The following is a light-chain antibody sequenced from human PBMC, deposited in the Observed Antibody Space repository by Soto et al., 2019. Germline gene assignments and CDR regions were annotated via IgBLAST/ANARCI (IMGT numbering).Light chain of an antibody. CDR2: GNS. CDR3: QSYDSSLSGSNYV. V-gene: IGLV1-40*01. J-gene: IGLJ1*01. CDR1: SSNIGAGYD. Sequence: QSVLTQRPSVSGAPGQRVTISCTGSSSNIGAGYDVHWYQQLPGTAPKLLIYGNSNRPSGVPDRFSGSKSGTSASLAITGLQAEDEADYYCQSYDSSLSGSNYVFGTGTKVTVL.